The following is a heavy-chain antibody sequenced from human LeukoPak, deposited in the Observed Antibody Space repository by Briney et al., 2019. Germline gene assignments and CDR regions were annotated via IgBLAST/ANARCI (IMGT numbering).Heavy chain of an antibody. V-gene: IGHV4-59*08. CDR2: IHYSGST. D-gene: IGHD3-10*01. CDR1: GGSISGDF. J-gene: IGHJ4*02. Sequence: SETLSLTCTVSGGSISGDFWSWIRQPPGKRLEWIGYIHYSGSTNYNPSLNSRVTISVDTSKNQFSLRLSSVTAADTAVYVCARYGITIVRGGKYYFDSWGQGTLVTVSS. CDR3: ARYGITIVRGGKYYFDS.